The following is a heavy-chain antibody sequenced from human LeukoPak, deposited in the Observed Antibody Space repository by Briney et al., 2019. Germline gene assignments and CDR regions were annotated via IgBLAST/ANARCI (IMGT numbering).Heavy chain of an antibody. CDR1: GGSFSGYY. Sequence: SETLSLTCAVYGGSFSGYYWSWIRQPPGKGLEWIGEINHSGSTNYNPSLKSRVTISVDTSKNQFSLKLSSVTAADTAVYYCARGAPAVYYYYYYYMDVWGKGTTVTVSS. D-gene: IGHD3-16*01. CDR3: ARGAPAVYYYYYYYMDV. J-gene: IGHJ6*03. V-gene: IGHV4-34*01. CDR2: INHSGST.